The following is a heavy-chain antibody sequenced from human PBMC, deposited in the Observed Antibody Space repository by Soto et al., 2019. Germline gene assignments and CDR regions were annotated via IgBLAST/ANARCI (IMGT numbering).Heavy chain of an antibody. J-gene: IGHJ6*02. Sequence: GGSLRLSCAASGFTFSTYGMHWVRQTPGKGLEWVAVISYDGTNKFYSDSVKGRFTISRDNFKNTLTLQMNSLRADDTAVYSCAKDLQSYGDYDYYCYGMDVWGLGTRVTVSS. CDR2: ISYDGTNK. CDR1: GFTFSTYG. CDR3: AKDLQSYGDYDYYCYGMDV. V-gene: IGHV3-30*18. D-gene: IGHD4-17*01.